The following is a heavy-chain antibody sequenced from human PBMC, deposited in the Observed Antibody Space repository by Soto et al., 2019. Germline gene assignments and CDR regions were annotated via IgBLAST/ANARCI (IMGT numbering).Heavy chain of an antibody. CDR1: GFSFSRNV. D-gene: IGHD1-7*01. CDR2: ISNDGTNK. J-gene: IGHJ4*02. V-gene: IGHV3-30-3*01. Sequence: QVQLVESGGGVVQPGRSLRLSCAASGFSFSRNVMHWVRQAPGKGLEWVAVISNDGTNKYYADSVKGRFTISRDNSKKTLYLQMKSLRPEDTAVYYCAREGKLQLRSNYFDYWGQGSLVTVSS. CDR3: AREGKLQLRSNYFDY.